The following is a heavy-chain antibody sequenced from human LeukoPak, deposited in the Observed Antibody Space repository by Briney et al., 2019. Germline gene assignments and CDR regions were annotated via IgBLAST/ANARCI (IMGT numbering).Heavy chain of an antibody. J-gene: IGHJ6*03. D-gene: IGHD6-19*01. CDR3: ARGRIAVAGTSGYYYYMDV. V-gene: IGHV1-8*01. CDR1: GYTFTSYD. CDR2: MNPNSGNT. Sequence: ASVKVSCKASGYTFTSYDINWVRQATGQGLEWMGWMNPNSGNTGYAQKFQGRVTMTRNTSISTAYMELSSLRSEDTAVYYCARGRIAVAGTSGYYYYMDVWGKGTTVAISS.